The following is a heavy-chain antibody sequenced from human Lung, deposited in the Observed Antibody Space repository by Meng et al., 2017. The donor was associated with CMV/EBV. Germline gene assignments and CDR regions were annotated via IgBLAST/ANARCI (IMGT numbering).Heavy chain of an antibody. D-gene: IGHD2-2*01. CDR2: IRYDGSNK. CDR3: AKVVRLGYCSSTSCPARSYYYYGMDV. Sequence: GGSXRLSCAASGFTFSSYGMHWVRQAPGKGLEWVAFIRYDGSNKYYADSVKGRFTISRDNSKNTLYLQMNSLRAEDTAVYYCAKVVRLGYCSSTSCPARSYYYYGMDVWXQGTXVTVSS. CDR1: GFTFSSYG. J-gene: IGHJ6*02. V-gene: IGHV3-30*02.